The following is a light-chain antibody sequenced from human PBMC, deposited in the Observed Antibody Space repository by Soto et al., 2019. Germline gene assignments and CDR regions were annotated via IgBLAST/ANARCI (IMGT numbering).Light chain of an antibody. Sequence: EIVLTQSPATLSLSPGESATLSCRASQSVSTYLAWYQQKPGQAPRLLLYSASKRATGIPARFSGSGSETDFTLTISSLEPEDFAVYYCQQHTNWPAGWTFGLGTKVDIK. CDR2: SAS. CDR3: QQHTNWPAGWT. J-gene: IGKJ1*01. CDR1: QSVSTY. V-gene: IGKV3-11*01.